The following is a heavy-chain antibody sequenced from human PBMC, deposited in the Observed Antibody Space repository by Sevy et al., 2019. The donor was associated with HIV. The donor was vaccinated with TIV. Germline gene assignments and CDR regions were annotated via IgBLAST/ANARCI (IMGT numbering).Heavy chain of an antibody. CDR2: ISFDGSNE. CDR1: GFFFSISA. V-gene: IGHV3-30*04. Sequence: GGSLRLSCAASGFFFSISAMHWVRQAPGKGLEWVAGISFDGSNEYYADSVRGRFTISRGNSENTLFLQMNSLRKDDXXXXXXXXXXXXXXXXXXKAFDIWGQGTMVTVSS. J-gene: IGHJ3*02. CDR3: XXXXXXXXXXXXKAFDI.